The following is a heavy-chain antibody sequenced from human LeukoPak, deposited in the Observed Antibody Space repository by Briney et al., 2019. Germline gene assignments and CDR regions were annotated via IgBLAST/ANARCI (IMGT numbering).Heavy chain of an antibody. Sequence: PGGSLRLSCAASGFTLSSYGMSWVRQAPGKGLEWVSGISGSGGSTYYADSVKGRFTISRDNSKNTLYLQMNSLRAEDTAVYYCAKDDVATPGAPAARPEYFQHWGQGTLVTVSS. D-gene: IGHD6-6*01. CDR3: AKDDVATPGAPAARPEYFQH. V-gene: IGHV3-23*01. CDR1: GFTLSSYG. CDR2: ISGSGGST. J-gene: IGHJ1*01.